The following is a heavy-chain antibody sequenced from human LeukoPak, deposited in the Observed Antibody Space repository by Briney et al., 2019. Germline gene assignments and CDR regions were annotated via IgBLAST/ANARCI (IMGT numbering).Heavy chain of an antibody. CDR3: ARLVTDSSGLLDY. V-gene: IGHV1-69*13. CDR1: GGTFSSYA. CDR2: IIPIFGTA. D-gene: IGHD3-22*01. J-gene: IGHJ4*02. Sequence: SVKVSCKASGGTFSSYAISWVRQAPGQGLEWMGGIIPIFGTANYAQKFQGRVTITADESTSTAYMELSSLRSEDTAVYYCARLVTDSSGLLDYWGQGTLVTVSS.